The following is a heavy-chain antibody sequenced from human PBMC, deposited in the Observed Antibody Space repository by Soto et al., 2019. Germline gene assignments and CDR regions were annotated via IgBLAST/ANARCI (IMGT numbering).Heavy chain of an antibody. V-gene: IGHV1-2*02. Sequence: QVQLVQSGAEVKKPGASVKVSCKASGYTYTGYYMHWVRQAPGQGLEWMGWINPNSGGTNYAQKFQGRVTMTRDTSISTAYMELSRLTSDDSAVYYCASEVAATDYYYYGMDVWGQGTTVTVSS. CDR1: GYTYTGYY. CDR2: INPNSGGT. J-gene: IGHJ6*02. D-gene: IGHD2-15*01. CDR3: ASEVAATDYYYYGMDV.